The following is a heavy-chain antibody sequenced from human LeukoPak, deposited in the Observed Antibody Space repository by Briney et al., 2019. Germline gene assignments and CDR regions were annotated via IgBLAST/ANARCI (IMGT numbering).Heavy chain of an antibody. D-gene: IGHD5-24*01. J-gene: IGHJ3*02. V-gene: IGHV4-30-2*01. CDR1: GGSISSGGYY. CDR3: ARDVSRLPPTGRWLPDAFDI. Sequence: SQTLSLTCTVSGGSISSGGYYWSWIRQPPGKGLEWIGSIYHSGSTYYNPSLKSRVAISVDTSKKQLSLNLTSVTAADTAVYYCARDVSRLPPTGRWLPDAFDIWGQGTMVTVSS. CDR2: IYHSGST.